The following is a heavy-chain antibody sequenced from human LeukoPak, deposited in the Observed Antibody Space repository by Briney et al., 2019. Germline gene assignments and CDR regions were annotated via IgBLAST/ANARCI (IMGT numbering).Heavy chain of an antibody. Sequence: PGGSLRLSCAASGFTFSSYAMSWVRQAPGKGLEWVSAISDSRGTTYYADSVKGRFTISRDNSKNTLYLQMNSLRAEDTAVYYCAKTPVYSSSWGADYFDYWGQGTLVTVSS. V-gene: IGHV3-23*01. CDR2: ISDSRGTT. CDR3: AKTPVYSSSWGADYFDY. D-gene: IGHD6-13*01. J-gene: IGHJ4*02. CDR1: GFTFSSYA.